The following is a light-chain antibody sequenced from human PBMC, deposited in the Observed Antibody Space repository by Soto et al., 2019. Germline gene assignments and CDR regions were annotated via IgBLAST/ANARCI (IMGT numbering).Light chain of an antibody. J-gene: IGLJ1*01. CDR2: EVI. V-gene: IGLV2-14*01. CDR3: CSYTRSSTYV. Sequence: QSVLTQPASVSGSPGQSITISCSGTSSDVGGYEYVSWYQQHPGKAPKLMIYEVINRPSGISNRFSGSKSGNTASLTISGLQAEDEADYYCCSYTRSSTYVFGTGTKLTVL. CDR1: SSDVGGYEY.